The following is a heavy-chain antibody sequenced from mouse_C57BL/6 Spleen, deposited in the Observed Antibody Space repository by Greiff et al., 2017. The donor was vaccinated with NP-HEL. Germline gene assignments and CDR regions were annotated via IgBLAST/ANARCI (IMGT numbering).Heavy chain of an antibody. CDR2: IHPNSGST. D-gene: IGHD4-1*01. J-gene: IGHJ1*03. CDR3: AINGDVSYFDV. CDR1: GYTFTSYW. Sequence: VQLQQPGAELVKPGASVKLSCKASGYTFTSYWMHWVKQRPGQGLEWIGMIHPNSGSTNYNEKFKSKATLTVDKSSSTAYMQLSSLTSEDSAVYYCAINGDVSYFDVWGKGTTVTVSS. V-gene: IGHV1-64*01.